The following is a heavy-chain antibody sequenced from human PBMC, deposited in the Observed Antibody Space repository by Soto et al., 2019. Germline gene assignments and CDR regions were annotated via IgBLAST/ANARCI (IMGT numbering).Heavy chain of an antibody. D-gene: IGHD2-15*01. CDR1: GFTFSSYS. CDR3: ARDLGYCSGGSCYSSTSPMGY. CDR2: ISSSSSYI. J-gene: IGHJ4*02. V-gene: IGHV3-21*01. Sequence: GGSLRLSCAASGFTFSSYSMNWVRQAPGKGLEWASSISSSSSYIYYADSVKGRFTISRDNAKNSLYLQMNSLRAEDTAVYYCARDLGYCSGGSCYSSTSPMGYWGQGTLVTVSS.